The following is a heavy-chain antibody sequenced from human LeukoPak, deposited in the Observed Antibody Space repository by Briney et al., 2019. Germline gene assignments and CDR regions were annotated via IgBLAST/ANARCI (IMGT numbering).Heavy chain of an antibody. Sequence: PGRSLRLSCAASGFTFSSYAMHWVRQAPGKGLEWVAVISYDGSNKYYADSVKGRFTISRDNSKNTLYLQMNSLRAEDTAVYYCASLANYGSARSSHGMDVWGQGTTVTVSS. V-gene: IGHV3-30*04. CDR2: ISYDGSNK. D-gene: IGHD3-10*01. CDR3: ASLANYGSARSSHGMDV. CDR1: GFTFSSYA. J-gene: IGHJ6*02.